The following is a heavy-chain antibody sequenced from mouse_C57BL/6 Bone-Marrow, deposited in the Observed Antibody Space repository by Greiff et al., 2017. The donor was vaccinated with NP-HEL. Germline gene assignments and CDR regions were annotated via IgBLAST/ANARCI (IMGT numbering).Heavy chain of an antibody. V-gene: IGHV5-17*01. CDR2: ISSGSSTI. J-gene: IGHJ2*01. CDR1: GFTFSDYG. CDR3: ARDGYYFSYFDY. D-gene: IGHD2-3*01. Sequence: EVKLVESGGGLVKPGGSLKLSCAASGFTFSDYGMHWVRQAPEKGLEWVAYISSGSSTIYYADTVKGPFTISRDNAKNTLFLPMTSLRSEDTAMYYCARDGYYFSYFDYWGQGTTLTVSS.